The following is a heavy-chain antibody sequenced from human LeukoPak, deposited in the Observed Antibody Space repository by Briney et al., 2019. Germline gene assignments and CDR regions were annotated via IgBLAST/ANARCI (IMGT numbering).Heavy chain of an antibody. CDR1: GFTFSSYA. Sequence: GGSLRLSCAASGFTFSSYAMSWVRQAPGKGLEWVSAISGSGGSTYYADSVKGRFTISRDNSKNTLYLQMNSLRAEDTAVYYCAKDEAYYHDSSGRGMGYYFDYWGQGTLVTVSS. J-gene: IGHJ4*02. CDR2: ISGSGGST. D-gene: IGHD3-22*01. CDR3: AKDEAYYHDSSGRGMGYYFDY. V-gene: IGHV3-23*01.